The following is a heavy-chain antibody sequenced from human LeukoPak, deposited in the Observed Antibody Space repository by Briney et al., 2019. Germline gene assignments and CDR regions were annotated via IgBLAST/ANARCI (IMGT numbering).Heavy chain of an antibody. CDR1: GGSISSYY. J-gene: IGHJ4*02. CDR2: IYHSGYT. Sequence: SQTLSLTCTVSGGSISSYYWSWIRQPPGKGLEWIGYIYHSGYTNYNPSLKSRVTISIDTSKNQFSLKLSSVTAADTAVYYCARESGESYFDYWGQGTLVTVSS. V-gene: IGHV4-59*12. D-gene: IGHD3-16*01. CDR3: ARESGESYFDY.